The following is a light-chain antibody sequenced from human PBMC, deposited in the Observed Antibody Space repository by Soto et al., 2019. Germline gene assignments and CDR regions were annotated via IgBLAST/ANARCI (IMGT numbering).Light chain of an antibody. J-gene: IGKJ1*01. CDR1: QSISSW. CDR2: DTS. V-gene: IGKV1-5*01. Sequence: DIQMTQSPSTLSASVGDRVSITCRASQSISSWLAWYQQKPGKAPQLLIYDTSNLERGVPSRFSGSGSRTEFTLTISSLQPDDFATYYCQQYNTYSRTFGQGTKVEIK. CDR3: QQYNTYSRT.